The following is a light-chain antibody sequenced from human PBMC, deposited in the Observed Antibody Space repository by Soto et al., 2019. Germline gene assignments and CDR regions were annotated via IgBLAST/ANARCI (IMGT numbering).Light chain of an antibody. CDR1: PTVSSY. J-gene: IGKJ2*01. Sequence: EIVMTQAPATLSASPGERATLSCRASPTVSSYLAWYQHKPGQAPRLLIYGASTRATGIPARFSGSGSGTEFTLTISSLQSEDFAVYYCQQYNDWPYTFGQGNKLEIK. V-gene: IGKV3-15*01. CDR2: GAS. CDR3: QQYNDWPYT.